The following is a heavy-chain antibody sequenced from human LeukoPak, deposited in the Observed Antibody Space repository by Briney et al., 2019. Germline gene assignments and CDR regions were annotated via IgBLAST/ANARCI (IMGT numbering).Heavy chain of an antibody. CDR2: ISASGDKT. CDR1: GFTFSNFA. Sequence: PGGSLRLSCAASGFTFSNFAMIWVRQAPGKGLEFVSAISASGDKTFYADSVKGRFTISRDNSKSTMYLQMNSLRAEDTAVYYCAKDSLTTVVTYFDYWGQGTLVTVSS. D-gene: IGHD4-23*01. V-gene: IGHV3-23*01. J-gene: IGHJ4*02. CDR3: AKDSLTTVVTYFDY.